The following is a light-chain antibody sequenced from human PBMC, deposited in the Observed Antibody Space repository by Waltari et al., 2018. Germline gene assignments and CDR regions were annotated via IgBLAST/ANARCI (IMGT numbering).Light chain of an antibody. CDR1: QSLVSSAGNPY. CDR3: MQGTHRPWT. CDR2: KVS. Sequence: DVVMTQSPLSLAVTLGQPASISCRSIQSLVSSAGNPYFNWFQQRPGQSPRRLLYKVSNRDSGVPDRFSGSGSGTDFTLRISRVEAEDVGIYYCMQGTHRPWTFGQGTRVEIK. J-gene: IGKJ1*01. V-gene: IGKV2-30*01.